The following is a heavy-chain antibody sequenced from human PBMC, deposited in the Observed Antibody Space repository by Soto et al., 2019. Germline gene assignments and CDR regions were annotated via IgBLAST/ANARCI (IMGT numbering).Heavy chain of an antibody. CDR2: VVVGRGNT. V-gene: IGHV1-58*01. CDR1: GCTFSRSA. Sequence: GVSVKVSCKACGCTFSRSAVQWVGQAGGLRLEWIGWVVVGRGNTNYAQKFQERVTITRDMSTSTAYMELSSLRSDDTAVYYCAADGTSMVRGRRAERYGMDVWGQGTTVTVSS. J-gene: IGHJ6*02. D-gene: IGHD3-10*01. CDR3: AADGTSMVRGRRAERYGMDV.